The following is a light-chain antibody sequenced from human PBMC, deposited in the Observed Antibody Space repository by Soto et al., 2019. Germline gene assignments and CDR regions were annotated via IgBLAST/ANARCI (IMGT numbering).Light chain of an antibody. CDR1: QNVLFSSNNKNY. CDR3: QQYYSTPWT. V-gene: IGKV4-1*01. CDR2: WAS. Sequence: DIVMTQSPDSLAVSLGERATINCKSSQNVLFSSNNKNYLAWYQQKPGQPPMLLIYWASTRESGVPDRFRGSGSGTDFTLTISSLQAEDVAVYYCQQYYSTPWTFGQGTKVDIK. J-gene: IGKJ1*01.